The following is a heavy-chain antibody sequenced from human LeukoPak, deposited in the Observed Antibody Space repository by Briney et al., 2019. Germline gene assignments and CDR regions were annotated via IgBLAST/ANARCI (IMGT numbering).Heavy chain of an antibody. J-gene: IGHJ5*02. CDR3: ARAARYDFWSGYDNWFDP. V-gene: IGHV3-21*01. D-gene: IGHD3-3*01. CDR2: ISSSSSYI. Sequence: GGSLRLSCAASGFTFSSYSMNWVRQAPGKGLEWVPSISSSSSYIYYADSVKGRFTISRDNAKNSLYLQMNSLRAEDTAVYYCARAARYDFWSGYDNWFDPWGQGTLVTVSS. CDR1: GFTFSSYS.